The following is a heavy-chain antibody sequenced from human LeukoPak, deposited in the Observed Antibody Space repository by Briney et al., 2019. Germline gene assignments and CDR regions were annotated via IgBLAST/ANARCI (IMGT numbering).Heavy chain of an antibody. CDR1: GYTFSSFG. V-gene: IGHV1-2*04. CDR3: ARYNGGSLNFDY. D-gene: IGHD1-26*01. J-gene: IGHJ4*02. CDR2: INPNSGGT. Sequence: ASVKVSCKASGYTFSSFGISWVRQAPGQGLEWMGWINPNSGGTNYAQKFQGWVTMTRDTSISTAYMELSRLRSDDTAVYYCARYNGGSLNFDYWGQGTLVTVSS.